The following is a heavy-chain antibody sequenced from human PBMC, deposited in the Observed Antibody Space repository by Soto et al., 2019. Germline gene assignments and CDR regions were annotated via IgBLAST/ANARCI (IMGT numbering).Heavy chain of an antibody. CDR1: GFTFSSYA. CDR2: ISYDGSNK. Sequence: GGSLRLSCAASGFTFSSYAMHWVRQAPGKGLEWVAVISYDGSNKYYADSVKGRFTISRDNSKNTLYLQMNSLRAEDTAVYYCARGKLMTPHYYYGMDVWGQGTTVTVSS. CDR3: ARGKLMTPHYYYGMDV. D-gene: IGHD2-15*01. V-gene: IGHV3-30-3*01. J-gene: IGHJ6*02.